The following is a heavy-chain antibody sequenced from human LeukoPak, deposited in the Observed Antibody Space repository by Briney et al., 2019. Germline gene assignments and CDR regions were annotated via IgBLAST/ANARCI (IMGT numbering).Heavy chain of an antibody. D-gene: IGHD4-17*01. CDR2: ISYDGSNK. V-gene: IGHV3-30*04. J-gene: IGHJ4*02. CDR3: AKGDFGDYVRSPDY. Sequence: GGSLRLSCAASGFTFSSYAMHWVRQAPGKGLEWVAVISYDGSNKYYADSVKGRFTISRDNSKNTLYLQMNSLRVEDTVVYYCAKGDFGDYVRSPDYWGQGTLVTVSS. CDR1: GFTFSSYA.